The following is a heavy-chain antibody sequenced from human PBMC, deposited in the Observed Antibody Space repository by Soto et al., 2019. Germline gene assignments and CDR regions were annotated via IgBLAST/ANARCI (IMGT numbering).Heavy chain of an antibody. CDR3: ARESGGAARPPPYFDY. Sequence: SSEASRGRVSSYTISWARHAQKKGLEWMGRIIPILGIANYAQKFQGRVTITADKSTSTAYMELSSLRSEDTAVYYCARESGGAARPPPYFDYWGQGTLVTVSS. J-gene: IGHJ4*02. CDR1: RGRVSSYT. CDR2: IIPILGIA. D-gene: IGHD6-6*01. V-gene: IGHV1-69*04.